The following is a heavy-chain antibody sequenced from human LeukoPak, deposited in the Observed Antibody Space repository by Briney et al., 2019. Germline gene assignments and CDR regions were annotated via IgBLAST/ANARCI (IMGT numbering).Heavy chain of an antibody. J-gene: IGHJ3*02. CDR1: GGSISSSSYY. V-gene: IGHV4-39*01. CDR3: ARGLLWFGELLPNAFDI. Sequence: SETLSLTCTVSGGSISSSSYYWGWIRQPPGKGLEWIGSIYYSGSTYYNPSLKSRVTISVDTSKNQFSLELSSVTAADTAVYYCARGLLWFGELLPNAFDIWGQGTMVTVSS. D-gene: IGHD3-10*01. CDR2: IYYSGST.